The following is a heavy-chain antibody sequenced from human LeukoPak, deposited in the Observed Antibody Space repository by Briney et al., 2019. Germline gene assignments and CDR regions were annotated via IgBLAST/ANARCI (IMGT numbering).Heavy chain of an antibody. CDR1: GFTFSSYA. Sequence: PGGSLRLSCAASGFTFSSYAMHWVRQAPGKGLEWVAVISYDGSNKYYADSVKGRFTISRDNSKNTLYLQMNSLRAEDTAVYYCAKSPRGGDGGRYFDYWGQGTLVTVSS. J-gene: IGHJ4*02. CDR3: AKSPRGGDGGRYFDY. D-gene: IGHD2-21*01. V-gene: IGHV3-30-3*02. CDR2: ISYDGSNK.